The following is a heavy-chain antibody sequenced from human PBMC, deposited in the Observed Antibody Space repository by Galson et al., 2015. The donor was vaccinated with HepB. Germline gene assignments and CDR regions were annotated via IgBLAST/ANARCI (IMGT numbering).Heavy chain of an antibody. CDR1: GFTSDDYA. CDR3: AKDGGCSGGSCYSNYYYGMDV. V-gene: IGHV3-9*02. CDR2: ISWNSGSI. D-gene: IGHD2-15*01. J-gene: IGHJ6*02. Sequence: LRLSCAASGFTSDDYAMHWVRQAPGKGLEWVSGISWNSGSIGYADSVKGRFTISRDNAKNSLYLQMNSLRAEDTALYYCAKDGGCSGGSCYSNYYYGMDVWGQGTTVTVSS.